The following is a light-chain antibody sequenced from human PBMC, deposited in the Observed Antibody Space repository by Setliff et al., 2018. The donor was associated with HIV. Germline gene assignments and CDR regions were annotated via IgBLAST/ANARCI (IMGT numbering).Light chain of an antibody. CDR3: CSYASYSTYV. CDR2: EVT. J-gene: IGLJ1*01. Sequence: QSALTQPRSVSGSPGQSVTISCTGTSSDVGGYNYVSWYQQHPGKAPKIMIYEVTKRPSEVSDRFSGSKSGNTASLTISWLQADDEADYYCCSYASYSTYVFGSGTKVTVL. CDR1: SSDVGGYNY. V-gene: IGLV2-11*01.